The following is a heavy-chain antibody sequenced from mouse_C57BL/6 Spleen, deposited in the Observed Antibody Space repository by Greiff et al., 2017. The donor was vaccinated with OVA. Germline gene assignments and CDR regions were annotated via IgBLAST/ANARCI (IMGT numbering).Heavy chain of an antibody. J-gene: IGHJ4*01. CDR2: ISSGGDYI. Sequence: EVMLVESGEGSVKPGGSLKLSCAASGFTFSSYAMSWVRQTPEKRLAWVAYISSGGDYIYYADTVKGRFTISRDNARNTLYLQMSSLKSEDTAMYYCTRDGGTYAMDDWGQGTSVTVSS. CDR1: GFTFSSYA. CDR3: TRDGGTYAMDD. V-gene: IGHV5-9-1*02. D-gene: IGHD2-3*01.